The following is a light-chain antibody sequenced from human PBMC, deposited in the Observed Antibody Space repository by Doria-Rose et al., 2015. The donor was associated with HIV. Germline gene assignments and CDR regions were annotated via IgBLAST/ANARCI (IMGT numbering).Light chain of an antibody. J-gene: IGKJ3*01. V-gene: IGKV4-1*01. CDR2: WAS. CDR1: QSLLYTSKNY. CDR3: QQYYDTPS. Sequence: TQSPESLGMPLGERATLNCKSNQSLLYTSKNYLAWYQQKPGQPPKLLIYWASTRQSGVSARFRGSGSGTDFTLTISSLEAEDVAVYYCQQYYDTPSFGPGTTVDIQ.